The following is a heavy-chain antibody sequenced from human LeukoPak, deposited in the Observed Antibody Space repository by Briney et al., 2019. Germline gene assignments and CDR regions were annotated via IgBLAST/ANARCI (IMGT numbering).Heavy chain of an antibody. CDR2: ITSRDGRT. D-gene: IGHD4-17*01. J-gene: IGHJ3*01. CDR3: ARDPNGDYLGAFDF. Sequence: GGSLRLTCAAPEFPLRRYAMPWVRQAPGKGLEWVSSITSRDGRTSYADSVKGRFTVSRDNSKNTLYLQMNYLRVEDTAVYYCARDPNGDYLGAFDFWGQGTLVTVSS. V-gene: IGHV3-23*01. CDR1: EFPLRRYA.